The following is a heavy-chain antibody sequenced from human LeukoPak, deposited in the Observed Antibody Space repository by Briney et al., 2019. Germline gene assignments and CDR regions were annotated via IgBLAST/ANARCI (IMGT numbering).Heavy chain of an antibody. J-gene: IGHJ4*02. CDR1: GGSFSGYY. Sequence: SETLSLTCAVYGGSFSGYYWSWIRQPPGKGLEWIGEINHSGSTNYNPSLKSRVTISVDTSKNQFSLKLSSVTAADTAVYYCARDVGTVTFDYWGQGTLVAVSS. V-gene: IGHV4-34*01. CDR3: ARDVGTVTFDY. D-gene: IGHD4-17*01. CDR2: INHSGST.